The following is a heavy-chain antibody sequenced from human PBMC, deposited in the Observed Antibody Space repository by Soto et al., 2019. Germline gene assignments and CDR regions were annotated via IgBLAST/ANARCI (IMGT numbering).Heavy chain of an antibody. CDR1: GGSFGDFY. CDR3: ARGQLVWYGDLTPYHRDMDV. CDR2: ISHDGGT. Sequence: SETLSLTCAFYGGSFGDFYWSWVRQSPGKGLEWVGEISHDGGTNYSPSLASRVSISVDTSKNQFSLHLRSVTAADTGLYYCARGQLVWYGDLTPYHRDMDVWGQGTTVTVS. V-gene: IGHV4-34*01. D-gene: IGHD3-10*01. J-gene: IGHJ6*02.